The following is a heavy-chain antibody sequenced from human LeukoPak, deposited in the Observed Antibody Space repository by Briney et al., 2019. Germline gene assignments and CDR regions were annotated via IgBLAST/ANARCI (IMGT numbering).Heavy chain of an antibody. V-gene: IGHV3-23*01. Sequence: GGSLRLSCAASGFTFSSYAMSWVRQAPGKGLEWVSAISGSGGSTYYADSVKGRFTISRDNSKNTLYLQMNSLRAEDTAVYYCAKTPHVLRFLEWLLSPFDYWGQGTLVTVSS. CDR2: ISGSGGST. J-gene: IGHJ4*02. CDR1: GFTFSSYA. CDR3: AKTPHVLRFLEWLLSPFDY. D-gene: IGHD3-3*01.